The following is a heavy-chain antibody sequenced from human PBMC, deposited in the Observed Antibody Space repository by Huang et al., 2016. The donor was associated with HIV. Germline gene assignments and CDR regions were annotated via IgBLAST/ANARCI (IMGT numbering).Heavy chain of an antibody. V-gene: IGHV3-74*01. CDR1: GFSISSYW. D-gene: IGHD3-22*01. CDR3: ARDPRIQSWLNFFDY. Sequence: EVQLVESGGGLVQPGGSLRLSCAASGFSISSYWMHWVRQAPGKWVVWVSRINSDESSTSYADSVKGRFTISRDNAKKTLYLQMNSLRAEDTAVYYCARDPRIQSWLNFFDYWGQGTLVSVSS. CDR2: INSDESST. J-gene: IGHJ4*02.